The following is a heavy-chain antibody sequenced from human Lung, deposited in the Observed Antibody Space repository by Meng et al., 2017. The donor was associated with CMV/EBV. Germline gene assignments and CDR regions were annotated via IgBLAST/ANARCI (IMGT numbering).Heavy chain of an antibody. CDR1: GYTFSSYT. CDR2: IIPNLGIT. V-gene: IGHV1-69*02. J-gene: IGHJ6*02. D-gene: IGHD2-2*01. CDR3: ATYCSSTICYSPALYGMDV. Sequence: SVKVSCKASGYTFSSYTISWVRQATGQGPEWMGRIIPNLGITKYAQKFQGRVTITADKSTSTAYMALSSLRSEDTAVYYCATYCSSTICYSPALYGMDVWXQGHXVTV.